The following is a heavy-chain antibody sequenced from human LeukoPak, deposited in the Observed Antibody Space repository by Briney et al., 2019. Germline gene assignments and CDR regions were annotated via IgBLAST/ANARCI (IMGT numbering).Heavy chain of an antibody. CDR2: TSGSISGSDDST. CDR1: GFTFSSYA. J-gene: IGHJ4*02. Sequence: PGGSLRLSCAASGFTFSSYAMTWVRQAPGKGLEWVSATSGSISGSDDSTYYADSVKGRFTISRDNSKNTLYLQMNSLRVEDTAVYYCAKGAGYSYGWTDYWGQGTLVTVSS. V-gene: IGHV3-23*01. D-gene: IGHD5-18*01. CDR3: AKGAGYSYGWTDY.